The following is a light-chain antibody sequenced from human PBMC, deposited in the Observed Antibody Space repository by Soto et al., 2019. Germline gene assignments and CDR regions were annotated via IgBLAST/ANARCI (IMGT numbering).Light chain of an antibody. CDR1: SSDVGGYNY. J-gene: IGLJ1*01. V-gene: IGLV2-14*01. Sequence: QSALTHPASVSGSPGHSITISCTGTSSDVGGYNYVSWYQQHPGKAPKLMIYEVSNRPSGVSNRFSGSKSGNTASLTISGLQAEDQADYYCSSYTSSSNIVFGTGTKVTVL. CDR3: SSYTSSSNIV. CDR2: EVS.